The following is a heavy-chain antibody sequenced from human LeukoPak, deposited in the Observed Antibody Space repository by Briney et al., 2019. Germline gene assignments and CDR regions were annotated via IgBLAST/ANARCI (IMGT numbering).Heavy chain of an antibody. CDR2: IYTTGTT. J-gene: IGHJ4*02. Sequence: SETLSLTCTVSDTSINTYYWSWIRQPAGKGLEWIGHIYTTGTTNYNPSLKSRVTISVDTSKNQFSLKLSSVTAADTAVYYCATTTIRLGYWGQGTLVIVSS. D-gene: IGHD1-26*01. V-gene: IGHV4-4*07. CDR3: ATTTIRLGY. CDR1: DTSINTYY.